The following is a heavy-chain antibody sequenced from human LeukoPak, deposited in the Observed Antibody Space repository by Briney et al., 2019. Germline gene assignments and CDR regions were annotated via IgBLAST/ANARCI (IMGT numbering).Heavy chain of an antibody. CDR1: GYTFTDYY. V-gene: IGHV1-69-2*01. J-gene: IGHJ6*03. CDR2: VDPEDGET. Sequence: ASVKVSCKVSGYTFTDYYMHWAQQAPGKGLEWMGLVDPEDGETIYAEKFQGRVTITADTSTDTAYMELSSLRSEDTAVYYCATTSRYYYYYYMDVWGKGTTVTVSS. CDR3: ATTSRYYYYYYMDV.